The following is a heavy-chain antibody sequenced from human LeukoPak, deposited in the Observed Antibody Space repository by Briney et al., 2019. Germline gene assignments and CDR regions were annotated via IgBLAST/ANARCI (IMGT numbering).Heavy chain of an antibody. CDR3: AGALGATRQLED. Sequence: PSETLSLTCTVSGGSISSYYWSWIRQPPGKGLEWIGYIYYSGSTNYNPSLKSRVTISVDTSKNQFSLKLSSVTAADTAVYYCAGALGATRQLEDWGQGTLVTVSS. J-gene: IGHJ4*02. D-gene: IGHD1-26*01. CDR2: IYYSGST. V-gene: IGHV4-59*01. CDR1: GGSISSYY.